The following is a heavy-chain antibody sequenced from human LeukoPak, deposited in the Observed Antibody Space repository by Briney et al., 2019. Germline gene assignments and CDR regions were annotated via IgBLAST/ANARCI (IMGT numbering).Heavy chain of an antibody. V-gene: IGHV3-21*01. Sequence: GGSLRLPCAASGFTFSSYSMNWVRQAPGKGLEWVSSISSSSSYIYYADSVQGRFTNSRDNAKNSLYLQMNSLRAEDTAVYYCARVGYCSNTSWPPYYYMDVWGKGTTVTVSS. J-gene: IGHJ6*03. D-gene: IGHD2-2*01. CDR3: ARVGYCSNTSWPPYYYMDV. CDR1: GFTFSSYS. CDR2: ISSSSSYI.